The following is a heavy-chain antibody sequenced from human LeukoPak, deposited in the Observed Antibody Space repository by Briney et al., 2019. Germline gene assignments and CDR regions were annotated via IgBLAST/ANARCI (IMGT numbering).Heavy chain of an antibody. J-gene: IGHJ5*02. Sequence: GGSLRLSCAASGFTFSSYWMSWVRQAPGKGLEWVANIKQDGSEKYYVDSVKGRFTISRDNAKNSPYLQMNSLRAEDTAVYYCARDPYGDYVHWFDPWGQGTLVTVSS. D-gene: IGHD4-17*01. V-gene: IGHV3-7*01. CDR3: ARDPYGDYVHWFDP. CDR2: IKQDGSEK. CDR1: GFTFSSYW.